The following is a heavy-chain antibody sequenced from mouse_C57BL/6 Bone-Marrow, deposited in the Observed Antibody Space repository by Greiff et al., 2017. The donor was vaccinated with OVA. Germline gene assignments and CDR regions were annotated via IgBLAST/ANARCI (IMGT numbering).Heavy chain of an antibody. D-gene: IGHD2-4*01. CDR1: GYTFTSYW. CDR2: INPSNGGT. J-gene: IGHJ3*01. CDR3: ARGRGYEYDAAWFSY. V-gene: IGHV1-53*01. Sequence: QVQLQQPGTELVKPGASVKLSCKASGYTFTSYWMHWVKQRPGQGLEWIGNINPSNGGTNYNEKFKSKATLTVDKSSSTAYMQLSSLTSEDSAVYYCARGRGYEYDAAWFSYWGQGTLVTVSA.